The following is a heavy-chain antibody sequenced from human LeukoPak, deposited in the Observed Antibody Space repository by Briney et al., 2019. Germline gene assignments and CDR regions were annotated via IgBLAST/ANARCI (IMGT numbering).Heavy chain of an antibody. D-gene: IGHD3-10*01. CDR1: GFTFSAYW. CDR3: ARGRISMVRGLIRVTHFDS. V-gene: IGHV3-7*01. Sequence: GSLRLSCTASGFTFSAYWMSWVRQAPGKGLEWVANIKQDGSEKYYVDSVKGRFTVSKDNARNSLFLQMNSLRTEDTAVYYCARGRISMVRGLIRVTHFDSWGQGTLATVSS. CDR2: IKQDGSEK. J-gene: IGHJ4*02.